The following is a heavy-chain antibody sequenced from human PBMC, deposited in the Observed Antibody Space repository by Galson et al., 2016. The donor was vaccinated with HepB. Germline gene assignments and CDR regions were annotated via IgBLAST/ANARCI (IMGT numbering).Heavy chain of an antibody. CDR1: GFTFTTYW. CDR3: ARDGELSSSWFTFWFDP. J-gene: IGHJ5*02. D-gene: IGHD6-13*01. V-gene: IGHV3-7*01. CDR2: IKSDGSDE. Sequence: SLRLSCAASGFTFTTYWMTWVRQAPGKGLEWVANIKSDGSDEASVGSVKGRFAISRDNAKNTLYLQMNNLRVEDTAVYYCARDGELSSSWFTFWFDPRGQGTLVTVSS.